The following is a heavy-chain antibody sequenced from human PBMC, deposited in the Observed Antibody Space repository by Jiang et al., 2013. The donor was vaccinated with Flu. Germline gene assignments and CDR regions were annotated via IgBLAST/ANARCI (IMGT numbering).Heavy chain of an antibody. CDR1: GFTFSNYA. CDR3: AKLPAMGGRPY. V-gene: IGHV3-23*01. CDR2: ISGDGGST. D-gene: IGHD5-18*01. J-gene: IGHJ4*02. Sequence: RLSCAASGFTFSNYAMSWVRQAPGKGLEWVSGISGDGGSTYYADSVKGRFTISRDNSKNTLYVQMNSLRVDDTAVYYCAKLPAMGGRPYWGQGTLVTVSS.